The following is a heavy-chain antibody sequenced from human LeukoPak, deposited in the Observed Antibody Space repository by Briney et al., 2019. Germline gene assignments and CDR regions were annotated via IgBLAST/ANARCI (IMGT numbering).Heavy chain of an antibody. Sequence: GGSLRLSCAASGFTFSSYSMNWVRQAPGKGLEWVSYISSSSSTIYYADSVKGRFTISRANAKNSLYLQMNSLRAEDTAVYYCARVFGVVPSWGQGTLVTVSS. V-gene: IGHV3-48*01. CDR1: GFTFSSYS. D-gene: IGHD3-3*01. CDR3: ARVFGVVPS. J-gene: IGHJ5*02. CDR2: ISSSSSTI.